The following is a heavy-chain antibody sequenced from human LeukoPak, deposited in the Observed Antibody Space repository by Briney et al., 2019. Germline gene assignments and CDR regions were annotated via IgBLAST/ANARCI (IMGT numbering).Heavy chain of an antibody. CDR2: ISSDGDTT. J-gene: IGHJ4*02. CDR3: ATAPRGTLGAGFDY. CDR1: GFSFSHYW. D-gene: IGHD1-1*01. V-gene: IGHV3-74*01. Sequence: GGSLRLSCATSGFSFSHYWMHWVRHAAGKGLVWVSHISSDGDTTNYADSVKGRFTISRDNAKNTLYLQTNSLGAEDTAVYYCATAPRGTLGAGFDYWGQGTLVTVSS.